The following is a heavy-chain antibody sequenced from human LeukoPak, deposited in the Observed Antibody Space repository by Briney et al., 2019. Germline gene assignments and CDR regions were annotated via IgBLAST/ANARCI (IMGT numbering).Heavy chain of an antibody. CDR1: GYTFTGYY. CDR2: INPNSGGT. V-gene: IGHV1-2*02. CDR3: ASYGKTNYDAFDI. D-gene: IGHD1-7*01. J-gene: IGHJ3*02. Sequence: EASVKVSCKASGYTFTGYYMHWVRQAPGQGLEWMGWINPNSGGTNYAQKLQGRVTMTTDTSTSTAYMELRSLRSDDTAVYYCASYGKTNYDAFDIWGQGTMVTVSS.